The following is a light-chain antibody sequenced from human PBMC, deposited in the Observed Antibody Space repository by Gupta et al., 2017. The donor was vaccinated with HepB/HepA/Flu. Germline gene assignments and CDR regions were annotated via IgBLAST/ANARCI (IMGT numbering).Light chain of an antibody. CDR3: AAWDDSLNACV. CDR2: TNN. J-gene: IGLJ2*01. V-gene: IGLV1-44*01. CDR1: SSNIGSNT. Sequence: QSVLTQPPSASGTPGQRVTISCSGRSSNIGSNTINWYHQLPGTAPKLLIYTNNQRPSGVPDRFSGSKSGTSASLAISGLQSEDEADYYCAAWDDSLNACVFGGGTKLTVL.